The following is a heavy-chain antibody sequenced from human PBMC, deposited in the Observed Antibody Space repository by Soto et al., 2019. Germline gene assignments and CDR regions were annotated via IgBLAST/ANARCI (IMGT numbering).Heavy chain of an antibody. CDR3: ARSFIAAAKNWFDP. Sequence: ASEALCLTCAVSGGSISSGGYSWSWIRQPPWKGLEWIGYIYHSWSTYDNPSLKSRVTISVDSSKNQFSLKLSSVTAADTAVYYCARSFIAAAKNWFDPGGQGTLVTVSS. CDR2: IYHSWST. CDR1: GGSISSGGYS. D-gene: IGHD6-13*01. J-gene: IGHJ5*02. V-gene: IGHV4-30-2*01.